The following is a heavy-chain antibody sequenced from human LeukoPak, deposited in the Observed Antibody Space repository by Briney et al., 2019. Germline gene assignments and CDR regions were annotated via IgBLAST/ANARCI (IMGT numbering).Heavy chain of an antibody. Sequence: GRSLRLSCAASGFTFSSYAMHWVRQAPGKGLEWVAVISYDGSNKYYADSVKGRFTISRDNSKNTLYLQMNSLRAEDTAVYYCARLLLRTGGNFDYWGQGTLVTVSS. V-gene: IGHV3-30*04. J-gene: IGHJ4*02. D-gene: IGHD3-22*01. CDR1: GFTFSSYA. CDR2: ISYDGSNK. CDR3: ARLLLRTGGNFDY.